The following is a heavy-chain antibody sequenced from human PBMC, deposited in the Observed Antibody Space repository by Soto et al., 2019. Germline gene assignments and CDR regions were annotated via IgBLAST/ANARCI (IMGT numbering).Heavy chain of an antibody. V-gene: IGHV1-2*04. CDR2: INPNSGGT. CDR1: GYTFTGYY. J-gene: IGHJ4*02. D-gene: IGHD6-19*01. Sequence: GASVKVSCTASGYTFTGYYMHWVRQAPGQGLEWMGWINPNSGGTNYAQKFQGWVTMTRDTSISTAYMELSRLRSDDTAVYYCARAIFWSAVAGEDYFDYWGQGTLVTVSS. CDR3: ARAIFWSAVAGEDYFDY.